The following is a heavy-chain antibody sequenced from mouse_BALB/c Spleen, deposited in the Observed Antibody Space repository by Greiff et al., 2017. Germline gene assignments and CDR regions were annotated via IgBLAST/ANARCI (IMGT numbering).Heavy chain of an antibody. CDR3: ARRDYYGSRFAY. J-gene: IGHJ3*01. CDR2: ILPGSGST. CDR1: GYTFSSYW. D-gene: IGHD1-1*01. V-gene: IGHV1-9*01. Sequence: VKLMESGAELMKPGASVKISCKATGYTFSSYWIEWVKQRPGHGLEWIGEILPGSGSTNYNEKFKGKATFTADTSSNTAYMQLSSLTSEDSAVYYCARRDYYGSRFAYWGQGTLVTVSA.